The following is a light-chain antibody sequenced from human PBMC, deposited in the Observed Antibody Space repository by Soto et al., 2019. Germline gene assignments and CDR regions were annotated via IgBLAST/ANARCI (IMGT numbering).Light chain of an antibody. V-gene: IGLV1-40*01. CDR1: SSNIGAGYD. CDR2: ANS. Sequence: QAVVTQPPSLSGAPGQRVTISCTGSSSNIGAGYDVHWYQQLPGTAPKLLIYANSNRPSGVPDRFSGSKSGTSASLAITGLQAEDEADYYCQSYDTSLSGVFGGGTKVTVL. J-gene: IGLJ3*02. CDR3: QSYDTSLSGV.